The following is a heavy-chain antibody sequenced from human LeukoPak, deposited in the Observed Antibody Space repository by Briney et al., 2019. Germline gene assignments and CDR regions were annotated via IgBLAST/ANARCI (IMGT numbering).Heavy chain of an antibody. V-gene: IGHV3-23*01. J-gene: IGHJ4*02. CDR3: AKHRVVVVAATDY. Sequence: PGGSLRLSCAASGFTFSSYTMSWVRQAPGKGLEWVSANSGSGGSTYYADSVKGRFTISRDNSKNTLYLQMNSLRAEDTAVYYCAKHRVVVVAATDYWGQGTLVTVPS. D-gene: IGHD2-15*01. CDR2: NSGSGGST. CDR1: GFTFSSYT.